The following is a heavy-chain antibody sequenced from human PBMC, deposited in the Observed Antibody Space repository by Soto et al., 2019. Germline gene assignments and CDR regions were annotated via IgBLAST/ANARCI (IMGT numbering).Heavy chain of an antibody. CDR1: GYTFTSYG. CDR3: ARGSLYSSGWYRWFDP. J-gene: IGHJ5*02. CDR2: ISAYNGNT. D-gene: IGHD6-19*01. V-gene: IGHV1-18*01. Sequence: ASVKVSCKASGYTFTSYGISWVRQAPGQGLERMGWISAYNGNTNYAQKLQGRVTMTTDTSTSTAYMELRSLRSDDTAVYYCARGSLYSSGWYRWFDPWGQGTLVTVSS.